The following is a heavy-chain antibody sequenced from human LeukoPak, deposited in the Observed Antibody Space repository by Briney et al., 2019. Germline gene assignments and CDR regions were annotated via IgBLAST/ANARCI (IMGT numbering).Heavy chain of an antibody. CDR2: IYYSGST. V-gene: IGHV4-59*01. CDR3: ARVGIAVAGPLDI. J-gene: IGHJ3*02. CDR1: GGSISSYY. D-gene: IGHD6-19*01. Sequence: PSETLSLTCTVSGGSISSYYWSWIRQPPGKGLEWIGYIYYSGSTNYNPSLKSRVTISVDTSKNQFSPKLSSVTAADTAVYYCARVGIAVAGPLDIWGQGTMVTVSS.